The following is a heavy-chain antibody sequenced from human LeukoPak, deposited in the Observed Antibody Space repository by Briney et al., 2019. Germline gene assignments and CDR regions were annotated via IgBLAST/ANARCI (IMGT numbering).Heavy chain of an antibody. CDR2: MNPNSGNT. CDR1: GYTFTSYD. D-gene: IGHD5-12*01. J-gene: IGHJ6*02. V-gene: IGHV1-8*01. Sequence: GASVKVSCKASGYTFTSYDINWVRQATGQGLEWMGWMNPNSGNTGYAQKFQGRVTMTRNTSISTAYMELSSLRSEHTAVYYRARGGGYSGYVFYYYYGMDVWRQATTVTVPS. CDR3: ARGGGYSGYVFYYYYGMDV.